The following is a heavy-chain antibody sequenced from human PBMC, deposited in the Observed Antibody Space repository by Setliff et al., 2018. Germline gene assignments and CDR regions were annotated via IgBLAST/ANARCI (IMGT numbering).Heavy chain of an antibody. CDR2: IKADHGDT. V-gene: IGHV1-3*01. J-gene: IGHJ4*02. CDR1: GYTFAAYG. CDR3: ARRVRIAVLNLYYFEY. D-gene: IGHD6-19*01. Sequence: ASVKVSCKASGYTFAAYGIHWVRQAPGQRPAWMGWIKADHGDTKFSQKFQGRLTFTRDASASTAYMELSSLRSEDTAVYYCARRVRIAVLNLYYFEYWGQGTLVTVSS.